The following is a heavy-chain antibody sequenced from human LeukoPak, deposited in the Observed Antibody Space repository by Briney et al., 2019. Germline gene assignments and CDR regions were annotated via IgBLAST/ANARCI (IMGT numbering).Heavy chain of an antibody. Sequence: PGGSLRLSCAASGFTFSSNYMSWVRQAPGKGLKWVSVIYSGGSTYYSDSVTGRFTISRDNSKNTLYLQMNSLRGEDTAVYYCARGTYYYYHGMDVWGQGTTVSVP. V-gene: IGHV3-53*01. J-gene: IGHJ6*02. CDR1: GFTFSSNY. CDR2: IYSGGST. CDR3: ARGTYYYYHGMDV.